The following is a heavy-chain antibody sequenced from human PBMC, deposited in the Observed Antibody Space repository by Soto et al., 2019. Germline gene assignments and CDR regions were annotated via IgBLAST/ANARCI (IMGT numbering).Heavy chain of an antibody. D-gene: IGHD4-17*01. CDR2: IIPILGIA. CDR1: GGTFSSYT. CDR3: ARVLAMTTGTRAGFDP. V-gene: IGHV1-69*02. Sequence: QVQLVQSGAEVKKPGSSVKVSCKASGGTFSSYTISWVRQAPGQGLEWMGRIIPILGIANYAQKFQGRVTITADKSTSTADMDLSSLRSEDTAVYYCARVLAMTTGTRAGFDPWGQGTLVTVSS. J-gene: IGHJ5*02.